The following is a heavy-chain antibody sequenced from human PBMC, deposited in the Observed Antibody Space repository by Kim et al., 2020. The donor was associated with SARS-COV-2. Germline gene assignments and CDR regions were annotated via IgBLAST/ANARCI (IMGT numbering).Heavy chain of an antibody. V-gene: IGHV3-33*08. CDR1: GFAFSNFG. CDR3: ARDTSSGSPDV. Sequence: GGSLRLSCGASGFAFSNFGMHWVRQAPGKGLEWLGVIWSDASDTEYAKSVRDRLTISRDNSKNTLFLQLNSLRAEDTAIYYCARDTSSGSPDVWGQGATVIVSS. D-gene: IGHD3-22*01. J-gene: IGHJ6*02. CDR2: IWSDASDT.